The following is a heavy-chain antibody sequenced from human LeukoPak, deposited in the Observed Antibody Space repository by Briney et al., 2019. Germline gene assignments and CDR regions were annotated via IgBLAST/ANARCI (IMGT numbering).Heavy chain of an antibody. D-gene: IGHD3-10*01. CDR2: INHSGST. V-gene: IGHV4-34*01. Sequence: PSETLSLTCAVYGGSFSGYYWSWIRQPPGKGLEWIGEINHSGSTNYNPSLKSRVTISVDTSKNQFSLKLSSVTAADTAVYYCARGHPNYYGSGSYSDHSDYWGQGTLVTVSS. CDR3: ARGHPNYYGSGSYSDHSDY. J-gene: IGHJ4*02. CDR1: GGSFSGYY.